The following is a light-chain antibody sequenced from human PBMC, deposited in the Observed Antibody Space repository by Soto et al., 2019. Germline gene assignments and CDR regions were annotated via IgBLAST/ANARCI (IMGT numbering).Light chain of an antibody. CDR1: SSDVGGYNY. V-gene: IGLV2-14*01. J-gene: IGLJ1*01. CDR2: DVS. CDR3: SQYTSSTPPRNV. Sequence: QSALTQPASVSGSPGQSITISCTGTSSDVGGYNYVSWYQQHPGKAPKLMIYDVSNRPSGVSNRFSGSKSGNTASLTISGPKPEDEVDYYCSQYTSSTPPRNVSGTGPSSPS.